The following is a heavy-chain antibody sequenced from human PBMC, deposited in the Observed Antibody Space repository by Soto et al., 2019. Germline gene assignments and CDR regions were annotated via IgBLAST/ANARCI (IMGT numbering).Heavy chain of an antibody. V-gene: IGHV3-23*01. Sequence: SLRLSCAASGFTFSSYAMSWVRQAPGKGLEWVSAISGSGGSTYYADSVKGRFTISRDNSKNTLYLQMNSLRAEDTAVYYCAKVTAAHTGGFDYWGQGTLGTVSS. D-gene: IGHD6-13*01. J-gene: IGHJ4*02. CDR2: ISGSGGST. CDR3: AKVTAAHTGGFDY. CDR1: GFTFSSYA.